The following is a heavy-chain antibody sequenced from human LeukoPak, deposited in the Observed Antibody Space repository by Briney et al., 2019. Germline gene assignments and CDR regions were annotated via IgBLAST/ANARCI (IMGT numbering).Heavy chain of an antibody. D-gene: IGHD4-11*01. J-gene: IGHJ5*02. CDR3: ATDRFKSGLPFSNWFDP. V-gene: IGHV3-7*01. CDR2: IKQDGSEK. Sequence: PGGSLRLSCAASGFTFTKYWMSWVRQAPGKGLEGVANIKQDGSEKYYVDPVKGRFTISRDNAKNSLYLQMNSLRAEDTAVYYCATDRFKSGLPFSNWFDPWGQGTLVTVSS. CDR1: GFTFTKYW.